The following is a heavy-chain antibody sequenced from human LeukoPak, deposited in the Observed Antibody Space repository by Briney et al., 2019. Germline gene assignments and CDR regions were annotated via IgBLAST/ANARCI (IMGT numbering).Heavy chain of an antibody. D-gene: IGHD2-15*01. CDR2: IYYSGST. J-gene: IGHJ5*02. CDR3: ARAVVVAATVKWFDP. CDR1: GGSISGYY. V-gene: IGHV4-59*01. Sequence: SETLSLTCTVSGGSISGYYWSWIRQSPGNGLEWIGYIYYSGSTNYKPSLKSRVTMSVDTSKNHFSLKVSSVTAADTAVYYCARAVVVAATVKWFDPWGQGTLVTVSS.